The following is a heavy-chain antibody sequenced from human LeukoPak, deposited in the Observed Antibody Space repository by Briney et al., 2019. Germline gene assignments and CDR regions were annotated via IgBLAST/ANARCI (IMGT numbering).Heavy chain of an antibody. CDR1: GFTFSSYA. J-gene: IGHJ4*02. D-gene: IGHD3-22*01. CDR3: ARDSGYYDHSYYFDY. V-gene: IGHV3-64*01. Sequence: GGSLRLSCAASGFTFSSYAMHWVRQAPGKGLEYVSAISSNGGSTYYANSVKGRFNISRDNSKNTLYLQMGSLRAEDMAVYYCARDSGYYDHSYYFDYWGRGTLVSVSS. CDR2: ISSNGGST.